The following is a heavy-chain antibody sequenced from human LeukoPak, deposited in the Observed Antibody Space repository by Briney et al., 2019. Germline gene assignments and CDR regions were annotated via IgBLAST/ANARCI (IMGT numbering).Heavy chain of an antibody. Sequence: ASVKVSCTASGYTFTSYYMHWARQAPGQGLEWMGIINPSGGSTSYAQKFQGRVTMTRNTSISTAYMELSSLRSEDTAVYYCARGPSAYCSGGSCYSGSAWFDPWGQGTLVTVSS. CDR2: INPSGGST. CDR1: GYTFTSYY. J-gene: IGHJ5*02. D-gene: IGHD2-15*01. V-gene: IGHV1-46*01. CDR3: ARGPSAYCSGGSCYSGSAWFDP.